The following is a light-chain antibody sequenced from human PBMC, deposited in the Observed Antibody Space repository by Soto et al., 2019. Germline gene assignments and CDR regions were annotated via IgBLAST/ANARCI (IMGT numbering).Light chain of an antibody. CDR3: QQDYNFFT. CDR2: GAS. J-gene: IGKJ3*01. Sequence: PGDRVTLSCRASQSVSSSYLTWYQQKPGQAPRLLIYGASTRATGIPARFSGSGSGTDFTLTISSLQPEDFAVYYCQQDYNFFTFGPGTKVDIK. CDR1: QSVSSSY. V-gene: IGKV3D-7*01.